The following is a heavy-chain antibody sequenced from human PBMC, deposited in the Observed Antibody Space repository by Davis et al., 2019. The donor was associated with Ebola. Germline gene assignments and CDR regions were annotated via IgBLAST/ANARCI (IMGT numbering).Heavy chain of an antibody. D-gene: IGHD3-10*01. V-gene: IGHV1-3*01. CDR3: AREITMVRGGGWFDP. J-gene: IGHJ5*02. CDR1: GYTFTSYA. Sequence: ASVKVSCKASGYTFTSYAMHWVRQAPGQRLEWMGWINAGNGNTKYSQKFQGRVTITRDTSASTAYMELSSLRSEDTAVYYCAREITMVRGGGWFDPWGQGTLVTVSS. CDR2: INAGNGNT.